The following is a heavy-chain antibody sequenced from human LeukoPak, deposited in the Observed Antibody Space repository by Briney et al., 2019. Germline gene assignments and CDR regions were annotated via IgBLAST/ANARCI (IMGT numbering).Heavy chain of an antibody. J-gene: IGHJ5*02. Sequence: SSETLSLTCTVSSYFITSGYYWAWIRQPPGKGLEWIGSIYHSGSIYYSPSLMSRVTLSIDTPKNQFSLKLSSVTAADTAVYSCARAMANWFDPWGQGTLVTVSS. CDR3: ARAMANWFDP. CDR2: IYHSGSI. CDR1: SYFITSGYY. D-gene: IGHD5-24*01. V-gene: IGHV4-38-2*02.